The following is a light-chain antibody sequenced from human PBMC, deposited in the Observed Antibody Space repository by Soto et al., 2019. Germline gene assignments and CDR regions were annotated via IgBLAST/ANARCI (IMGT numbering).Light chain of an antibody. CDR3: SSYTSSSILGV. V-gene: IGLV2-14*01. CDR2: EVS. Sequence: LTQPASVSGSPGQSITISCTGTSSDVGGYNYVSWYQQHPGKAPKLMIYEVSNRPSGVSNRFSGSKSGNTASLTISGLQAEDEADYYCSSYTSSSILGVFGTGTKVTVL. CDR1: SSDVGGYNY. J-gene: IGLJ1*01.